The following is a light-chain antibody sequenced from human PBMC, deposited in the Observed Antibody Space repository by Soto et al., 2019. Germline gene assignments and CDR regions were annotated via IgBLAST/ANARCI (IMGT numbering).Light chain of an antibody. CDR1: QSIRRS. CDR2: DAS. V-gene: IGKV1-5*01. Sequence: DIPMTQSPSTLSASVGDRVTITCRASQSIRRSLAWYQQKPGKAPSLLIYDASSLEGGVPSRFSGSGFGTEFTLTITNLQPADFATYYCQQYSDFLISFGPGTTVDFK. CDR3: QQYSDFLIS. J-gene: IGKJ3*01.